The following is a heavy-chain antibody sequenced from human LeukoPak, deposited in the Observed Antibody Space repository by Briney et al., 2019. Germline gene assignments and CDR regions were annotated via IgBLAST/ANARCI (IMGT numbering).Heavy chain of an antibody. V-gene: IGHV1-2*02. Sequence: GASVKVSCKASGYIFTDYYIHWVRQAPGQGLEWMGWINPNSGGTNYAQKFQGRVTMTRDTSTSTAYMELSRLRSDDTAVYYCARGVTARGFYYYMDVWGKGTTVTISS. D-gene: IGHD2-21*02. J-gene: IGHJ6*03. CDR1: GYIFTDYY. CDR2: INPNSGGT. CDR3: ARGVTARGFYYYMDV.